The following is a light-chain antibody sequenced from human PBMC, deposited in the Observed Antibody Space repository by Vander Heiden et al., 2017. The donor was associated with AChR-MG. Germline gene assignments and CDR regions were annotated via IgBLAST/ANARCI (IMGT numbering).Light chain of an antibody. CDR2: DAS. CDR1: QSISRDY. J-gene: IGKJ2*01. Sequence: EIVLTQSPGTLSLSPGERATLSCRASQSISRDYLAWYHQKPGQAPRLLIYDASNRATGIPDRFTGTGSGTDFTLTISELEPEDFAVYYCQQYATSPMYSFGHGTRLDIK. CDR3: QQYATSPMYS. V-gene: IGKV3-20*01.